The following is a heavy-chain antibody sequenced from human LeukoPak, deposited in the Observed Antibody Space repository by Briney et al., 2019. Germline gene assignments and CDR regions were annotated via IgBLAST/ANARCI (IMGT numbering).Heavy chain of an antibody. CDR1: GFTVSSNY. CDR3: ARVSYYYYGSGSYSQDAFDI. J-gene: IGHJ3*02. D-gene: IGHD3-10*01. Sequence: PGGSLRLSCAASGFTVSSNYMSWVRQAPGKGLEWVSVIYSGGSTYYADSVKGRFTISRDNAKNSLYLQMNSLRAEDTAVYYCARVSYYYYGSGSYSQDAFDIWGQGTMVTVSS. CDR2: IYSGGST. V-gene: IGHV3-66*01.